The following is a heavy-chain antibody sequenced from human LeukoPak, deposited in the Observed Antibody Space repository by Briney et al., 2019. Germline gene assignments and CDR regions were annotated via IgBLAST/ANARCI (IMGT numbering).Heavy chain of an antibody. Sequence: GGSLRLSCAASGFTFDDYAMHWVRQAPGKGLEWVSGISWNSGSIGYADSVKGRFTISRDNAKNSLYLQMNNLRAEDTALYYCAKDPAIDYGDYVPRYFDYWGQGTLVTVSS. J-gene: IGHJ4*02. CDR3: AKDPAIDYGDYVPRYFDY. CDR1: GFTFDDYA. D-gene: IGHD4-17*01. V-gene: IGHV3-9*01. CDR2: ISWNSGSI.